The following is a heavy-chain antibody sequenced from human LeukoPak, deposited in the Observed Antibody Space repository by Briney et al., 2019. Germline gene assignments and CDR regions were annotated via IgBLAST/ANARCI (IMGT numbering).Heavy chain of an antibody. CDR1: GGSVTSGSSY. J-gene: IGHJ4*02. Sequence: SETLSLTCTISGGSVTSGSSYWSWIRQPAGKGLEWVGRIYTSGSTSYNPSLKSRVTISVDTSKNQFSLKLSSVTAADTAVYYCARGGPPHLDYWGQGTLVTVSS. CDR3: ARGGPPHLDY. CDR2: IYTSGST. D-gene: IGHD3-3*02. V-gene: IGHV4-61*10.